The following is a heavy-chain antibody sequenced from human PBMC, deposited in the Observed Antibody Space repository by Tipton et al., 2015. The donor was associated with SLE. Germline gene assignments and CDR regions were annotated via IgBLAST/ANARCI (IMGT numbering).Heavy chain of an antibody. CDR2: INEDGGIT. D-gene: IGHD3-10*01. J-gene: IGHJ6*02. Sequence: SLRLSCVVSGFNFGIYWMQWGRQVPGKGLVWVARINEDGGITSYADSVRGRFTISRDNARNTLYLQMISLRAEDSAFYFCTKDFYAIQGVAGVLDVWGQGTTVTVSS. CDR1: GFNFGIYW. V-gene: IGHV3-74*01. CDR3: TKDFYAIQGVAGVLDV.